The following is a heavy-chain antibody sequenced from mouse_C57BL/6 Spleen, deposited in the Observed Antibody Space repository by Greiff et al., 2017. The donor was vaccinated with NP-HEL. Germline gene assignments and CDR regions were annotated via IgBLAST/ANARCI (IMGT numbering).Heavy chain of an antibody. CDR1: GYSITSGYD. J-gene: IGHJ3*01. Sequence: DVKLVESGPGMVKPSQSLSLTCTVTGYSITSGYDWHWIRHFPGNKLEWMGYISYSGSTNYNPSLKSRISITHDTSKNHFFLKLNSVTTEDTATYYCARDGYYPFAYWGQGTLVTVSA. D-gene: IGHD2-3*01. CDR2: ISYSGST. V-gene: IGHV3-1*01. CDR3: ARDGYYPFAY.